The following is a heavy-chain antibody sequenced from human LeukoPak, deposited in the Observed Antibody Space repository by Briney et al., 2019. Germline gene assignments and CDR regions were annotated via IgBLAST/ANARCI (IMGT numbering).Heavy chain of an antibody. CDR1: GGSFSGYY. V-gene: IGHV4-34*01. Sequence: SETLSLTCAVYGGSFSGYYWSWIRQPPGKGLEWIGEINHSGSTNYNPSLKSRVTISVDTSKNQFSLKLSSVTAADTAVYYCARAPSFEDYYGMDVWGQGTTVTVSS. CDR2: INHSGST. J-gene: IGHJ6*02. CDR3: ARAPSFEDYYGMDV.